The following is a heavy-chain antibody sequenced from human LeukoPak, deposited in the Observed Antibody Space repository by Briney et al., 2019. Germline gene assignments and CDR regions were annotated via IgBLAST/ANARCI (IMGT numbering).Heavy chain of an antibody. V-gene: IGHV3-21*01. D-gene: IGHD6-19*01. J-gene: IGHJ6*03. CDR3: ARDIYSSEDYYMDV. Sequence: GGSLRLSCAASGFTFSSYSMNWVRQAPGKGLEWVSSISSSSSYIYYADSVKGRFTISRDNAKNSLYLQMNSLRAEDTAVYYCARDIYSSEDYYMDVWGKGTTVTVSS. CDR1: GFTFSSYS. CDR2: ISSSSSYI.